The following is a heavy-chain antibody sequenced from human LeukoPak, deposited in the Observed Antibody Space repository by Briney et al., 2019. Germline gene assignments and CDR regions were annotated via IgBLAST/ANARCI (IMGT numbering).Heavy chain of an antibody. CDR2: INPNSGGT. D-gene: IGHD2-8*01. Sequence: ASVKVSCKASGYTFTGYYMHWVRQAPGQGLELMGWINPNSGGTNYAQKFQGRVTMTRDTSISTAYMELSRLRSDDTAVYYCARDDCTNGVCFVYWGQGTLVTVSS. CDR1: GYTFTGYY. V-gene: IGHV1-2*02. CDR3: ARDDCTNGVCFVY. J-gene: IGHJ4*02.